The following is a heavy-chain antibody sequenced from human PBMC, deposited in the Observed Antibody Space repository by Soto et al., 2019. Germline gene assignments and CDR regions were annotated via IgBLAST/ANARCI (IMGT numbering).Heavy chain of an antibody. J-gene: IGHJ3*02. CDR1: GGTFSSYA. CDR3: SSISPTTGYSSSWYGRGAFDI. D-gene: IGHD6-13*01. V-gene: IGHV1-69*13. CDR2: IIPIFGTA. Sequence: SVKVSCKASGGTFSSYAISWVRQAPGQGLEWMGGIIPIFGTANYAQKFQGRVTITADESTSTAYMELSSLRSEDTAVYYCSSISPTTGYSSSWYGRGAFDIWGQGTMVTV.